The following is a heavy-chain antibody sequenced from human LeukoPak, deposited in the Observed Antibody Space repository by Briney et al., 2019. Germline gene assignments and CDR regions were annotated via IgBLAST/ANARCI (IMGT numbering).Heavy chain of an antibody. D-gene: IGHD5-12*01. CDR1: GYSISSGYY. Sequence: SETLSLTCTVSGYSISSGYYWGWIRQPPVKGLEWIGSIYHSGSTYYNPSLKSRVTMSVDTSKNQFSLKLSSVTAADTAVYYCARGATFTYWGQGTLVTVSS. V-gene: IGHV4-38-2*02. J-gene: IGHJ4*02. CDR2: IYHSGST. CDR3: ARGATFTY.